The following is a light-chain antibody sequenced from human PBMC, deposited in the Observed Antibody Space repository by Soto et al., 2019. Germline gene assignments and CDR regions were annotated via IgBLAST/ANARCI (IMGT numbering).Light chain of an antibody. Sequence: DIQMTQSPSTLSASIVDTVTVACLASQGISNWLAWYQQKPWKAPNLLIFHASSLESGVPSSFSGSGSGTEFTLTISSLQSDDFATYYCQQYSSYPTFGQGTKVDIK. CDR3: QQYSSYPT. V-gene: IGKV1-5*01. CDR1: QGISNW. J-gene: IGKJ1*01. CDR2: HAS.